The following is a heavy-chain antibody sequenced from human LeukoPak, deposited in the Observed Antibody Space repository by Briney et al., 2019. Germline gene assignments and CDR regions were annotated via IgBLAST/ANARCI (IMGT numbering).Heavy chain of an antibody. V-gene: IGHV4-4*02. CDR2: IFHSGGT. CDR1: GGSISNNNW. D-gene: IGHD3-16*01. Sequence: SGTLSLTCAVSGGSISNNNWWSWVRQPPGKGLEWIGEIFHSGGTNYSPSLRSRVTISVDTSKNQFSLKLNSVTAADTAVYYCARHYGPWGQGTLVTVSS. J-gene: IGHJ5*02. CDR3: ARHYGP.